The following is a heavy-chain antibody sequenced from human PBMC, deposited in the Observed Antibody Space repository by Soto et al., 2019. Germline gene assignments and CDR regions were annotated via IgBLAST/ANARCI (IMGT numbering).Heavy chain of an antibody. J-gene: IGHJ5*02. CDR3: ARAYCSGGSCWAWSSWFDP. D-gene: IGHD2-15*01. CDR2: IYYSGST. Sequence: PSGTPALSCTVPGGSINRGNFYWGVIRQPPGKGLEWIGSIYYSGSTYYNPSLKSRVTISVDTSKNQFSLKLSSVTAADTAVYYCARAYCSGGSCWAWSSWFDPWGQGTLVTVSS. CDR1: GGSINRGNFY. V-gene: IGHV4-39*01.